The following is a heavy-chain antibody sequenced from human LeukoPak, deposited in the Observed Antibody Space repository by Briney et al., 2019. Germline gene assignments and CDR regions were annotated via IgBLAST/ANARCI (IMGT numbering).Heavy chain of an antibody. V-gene: IGHV3-30*18. CDR3: AKDLAASFDY. D-gene: IGHD6-13*01. Sequence: GWSLRLSCAATGFTFSSYGMHWVRQAPGKGLEWVAVMSYDGSNKYYADSVKGRFTISRDNSKNTLYLQMNSLRAEDTAVYYCAKDLAASFDYWGQGTLVTVSS. CDR1: GFTFSSYG. J-gene: IGHJ4*02. CDR2: MSYDGSNK.